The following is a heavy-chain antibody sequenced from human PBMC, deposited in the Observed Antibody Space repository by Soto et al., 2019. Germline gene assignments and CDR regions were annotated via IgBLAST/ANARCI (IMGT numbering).Heavy chain of an antibody. D-gene: IGHD2-15*01. CDR3: AITVLGVGGYCSGASCYSPGF. J-gene: IGHJ4*02. V-gene: IGHV3-23*01. CDR1: AFTYNTYA. Sequence: PGGSLRLSCAASAFTYNTYAMTWVRQTPGRGLEWVSAISGNGGNTYYAASVKGRFTVSRDRSKNTLYLQMNSLRAEDTGIYYCAITVLGVGGYCSGASCYSPGFWGQGALVTVSS. CDR2: ISGNGGNT.